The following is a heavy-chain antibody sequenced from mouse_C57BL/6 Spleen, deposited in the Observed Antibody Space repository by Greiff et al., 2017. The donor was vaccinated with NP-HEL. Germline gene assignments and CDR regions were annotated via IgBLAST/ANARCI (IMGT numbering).Heavy chain of an antibody. CDR3: ARSYYSNYPGAMDY. V-gene: IGHV1-55*01. D-gene: IGHD2-5*01. Sequence: VQLQQPGAELVKPGASVKMSCKASGYTFTSYWITWVKQRPGQGLEWIGDIYPGSGSTNYNEKFKSKATLTVDTSSSTAYMQLSSLTSEDSAVYYCARSYYSNYPGAMDYWGQGTSVTVSS. J-gene: IGHJ4*01. CDR2: IYPGSGST. CDR1: GYTFTSYW.